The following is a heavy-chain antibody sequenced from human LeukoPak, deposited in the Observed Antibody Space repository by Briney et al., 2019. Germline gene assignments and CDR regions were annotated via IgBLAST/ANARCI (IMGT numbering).Heavy chain of an antibody. CDR3: ARDDAVDGGYLDY. CDR2: IRGSGDRT. D-gene: IGHD6-19*01. V-gene: IGHV3-23*01. Sequence: GGSLRLSCAASGFTFTNYEMSWVRQAPGEGLEWVSAIRGSGDRTSYADSMKGRFTISRDKSKNALYLQMNSLRAEDTAVYYCARDDAVDGGYLDYWGQGALVTVSS. CDR1: GFTFTNYE. J-gene: IGHJ4*02.